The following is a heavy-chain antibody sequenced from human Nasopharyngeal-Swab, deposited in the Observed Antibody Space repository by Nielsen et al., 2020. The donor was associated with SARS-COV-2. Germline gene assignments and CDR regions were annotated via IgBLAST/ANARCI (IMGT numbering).Heavy chain of an antibody. D-gene: IGHD6-13*01. CDR1: GGSISSSSYY. Sequence: SETLSLTCTVSGGSISSSSYYWGWIRQPPGKGLEWIGSIYYSGSTYYNPSIKSRVTISVDTSKNQFSLKLSSVTAADTAVYYCARHWDLAAAQWFDPWGQGTLVTVSS. J-gene: IGHJ5*02. CDR3: ARHWDLAAAQWFDP. V-gene: IGHV4-39*01. CDR2: IYYSGST.